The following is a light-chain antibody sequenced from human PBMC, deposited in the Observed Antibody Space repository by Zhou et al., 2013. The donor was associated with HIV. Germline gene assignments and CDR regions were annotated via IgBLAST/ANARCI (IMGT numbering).Light chain of an antibody. V-gene: IGKV2-30*01. CDR1: RSLVDSDGNTF. CDR3: MQGSNWPLT. CDR2: GFL. Sequence: DVVMTQSPLSLAVTLGQPASISCRSSRSLVDSDGNTFLNWFLQRPGHSPRRLDLWGFLTGDSGVPDRFSGSGSGTDFTLKISRVEAEDVGVYYCMQGSNWPLTFGEGTKVEI. J-gene: IGKJ4*01.